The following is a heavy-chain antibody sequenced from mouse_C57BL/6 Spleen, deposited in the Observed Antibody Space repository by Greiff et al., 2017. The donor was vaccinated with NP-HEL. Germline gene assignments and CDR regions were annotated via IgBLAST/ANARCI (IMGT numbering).Heavy chain of an antibody. V-gene: IGHV1-26*01. Sequence: EVQLQQSGPELVKPGASVKISCKASGYTFTDYYMNWVKQSHGKSLEWIGDINPNNGGTSYNQKFKGKATLTVDKSSSTAYMELRSLTSEDSAVYYCARAAYYYGSSLFDYWGQGTTLTVSS. CDR2: INPNNGGT. D-gene: IGHD1-1*01. CDR1: GYTFTDYY. J-gene: IGHJ2*01. CDR3: ARAAYYYGSSLFDY.